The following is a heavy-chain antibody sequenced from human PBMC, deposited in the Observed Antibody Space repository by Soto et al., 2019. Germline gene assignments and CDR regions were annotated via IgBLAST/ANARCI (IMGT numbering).Heavy chain of an antibody. CDR2: IKQDGSEK. V-gene: IGHV3-7*03. Sequence: LRLSCAASGFTFSSYWMSWVRQAPGKGLEWVANIKQDGSEKYYVDSVKGRFTISRDNAKNSLYLQMNSLRAEDTAVYYCATLDYDSSGYYSDWGQGTLVTVLL. CDR1: GFTFSSYW. J-gene: IGHJ4*02. CDR3: ATLDYDSSGYYSD. D-gene: IGHD3-22*01.